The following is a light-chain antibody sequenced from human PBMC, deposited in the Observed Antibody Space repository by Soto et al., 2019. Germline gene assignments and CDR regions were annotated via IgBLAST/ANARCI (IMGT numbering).Light chain of an antibody. CDR1: SSDVGGYNY. CDR2: DVS. Sequence: QSALTQPASVSGSPGPSITISCTGTSSDVGGYNYVSWYQQHPGKAPKLMIYDVSNRPSGVSNRFSGSKSGNTASLTISGLQAEDEADYYCSSYTSSSTRLYVFGTGTKLTVL. V-gene: IGLV2-14*01. CDR3: SSYTSSSTRLYV. J-gene: IGLJ1*01.